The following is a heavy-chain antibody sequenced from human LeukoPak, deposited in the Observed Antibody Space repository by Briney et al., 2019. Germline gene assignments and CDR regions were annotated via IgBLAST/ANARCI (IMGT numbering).Heavy chain of an antibody. J-gene: IGHJ4*02. V-gene: IGHV3-23*01. Sequence: GGSLRLSCAASGITFSSHAMTWVRQAPGKGLEWVAAIRGNGATTDYADSVKGRFTISRDNSKSTLYLQMNSLRAEDTAVYYCAKDATIAAASWGQGTLVTVSS. CDR1: GITFSSHA. D-gene: IGHD6-13*01. CDR2: IRGNGATT. CDR3: AKDATIAAAS.